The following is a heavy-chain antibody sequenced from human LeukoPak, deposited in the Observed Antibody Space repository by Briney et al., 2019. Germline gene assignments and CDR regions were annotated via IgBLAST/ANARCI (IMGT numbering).Heavy chain of an antibody. J-gene: IGHJ6*03. V-gene: IGHV3-30*02. Sequence: GGSLRLSCAASGFTFSSYGMHWVRQAPGKGLEWVAFIRYDGSNKYYADSVKGRFTISRDNSKNTLYLQMNSLRAEDTAVYYCAKGVVVPAATYVDVWGKGTTVTASS. CDR2: IRYDGSNK. CDR3: AKGVVVPAATYVDV. D-gene: IGHD2-2*01. CDR1: GFTFSSYG.